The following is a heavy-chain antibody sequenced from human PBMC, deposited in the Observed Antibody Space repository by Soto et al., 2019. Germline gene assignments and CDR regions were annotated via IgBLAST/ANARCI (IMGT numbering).Heavy chain of an antibody. CDR3: VRIDSSGYSLDY. CDR2: IWYDGSNK. V-gene: IGHV3-33*03. Sequence: QVQLVESGGGVVQPGRSLRLSCAASGFTFSSYGMHWVRQAPGKGLEWVAVIWYDGSNKYYADSVKGRFTISRDNSKNTLYLQMNRLRAEGTAVYYCVRIDSSGYSLDYWGQGTLVTVSS. D-gene: IGHD3-22*01. J-gene: IGHJ4*02. CDR1: GFTFSSYG.